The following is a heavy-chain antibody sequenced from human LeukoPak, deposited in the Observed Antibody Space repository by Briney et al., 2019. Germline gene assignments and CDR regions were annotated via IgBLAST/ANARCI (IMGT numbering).Heavy chain of an antibody. Sequence: GASVKVSCKASGGTFSSYAISWVRHAPGQGLEWVGGIIPIFGTANYAQKFQGRVTITTDESTSTAYMELSSLRSEDTAVYYCATGNRYSSSWSYYYYMDVWGKGTTVTVSS. CDR2: IIPIFGTA. CDR1: GGTFSSYA. V-gene: IGHV1-69*05. CDR3: ATGNRYSSSWSYYYYMDV. D-gene: IGHD6-13*01. J-gene: IGHJ6*03.